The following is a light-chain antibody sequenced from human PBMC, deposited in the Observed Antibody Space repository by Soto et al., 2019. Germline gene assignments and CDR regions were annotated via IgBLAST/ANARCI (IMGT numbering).Light chain of an antibody. V-gene: IGKV3-15*01. CDR2: GAS. Sequence: EIVMTQSPTTLSVPPGERATLSCRASQSVSSNLAWYRQKPGQAPRLLIYGASARATGIPARFSGSGSGTEFTLTISSLQSEDFAVYYCQQYNNWPPLTFGGGTKVAIK. J-gene: IGKJ4*01. CDR3: QQYNNWPPLT. CDR1: QSVSSN.